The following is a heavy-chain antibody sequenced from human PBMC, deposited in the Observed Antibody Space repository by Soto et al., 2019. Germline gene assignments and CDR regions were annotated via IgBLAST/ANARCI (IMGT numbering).Heavy chain of an antibody. CDR2: INHSGST. Sequence: PSETLSLTCTVSGGSFSGYYWSWIRKPPGKGLEWIGEINHSGSTNYNPSLKSRVTISVDTSKNQFSLKLSSVTAADTAVYYCARVLDYCDPYSYYGMDVWGQGTTVTVSS. V-gene: IGHV4-34*01. D-gene: IGHD3-22*01. CDR1: GGSFSGYY. J-gene: IGHJ6*02. CDR3: ARVLDYCDPYSYYGMDV.